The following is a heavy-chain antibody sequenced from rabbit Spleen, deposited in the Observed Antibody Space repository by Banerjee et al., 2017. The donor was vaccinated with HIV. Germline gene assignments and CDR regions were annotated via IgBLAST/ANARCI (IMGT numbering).Heavy chain of an antibody. CDR3: ARDTGTSFSTYGMDL. J-gene: IGHJ6*01. V-gene: IGHV1S40*01. CDR2: IDTGSRDFT. Sequence: LVEYGGDLVQPGASLTLTCTASGFAFSAYTFMCWVRQAPGKGLEWIACIDTGSRDFTYYASWAKGRFTISKTSSPTVTLQMTSLTVADTATYFCARDTGTSFSTYGMDLWGPGTLVTVS. D-gene: IGHD8-1*01. CDR1: GFAFSAYTF.